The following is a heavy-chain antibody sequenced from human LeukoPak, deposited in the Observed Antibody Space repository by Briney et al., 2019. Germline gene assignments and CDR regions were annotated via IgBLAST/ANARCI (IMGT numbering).Heavy chain of an antibody. J-gene: IGHJ3*02. CDR1: GFTFSSYG. CDR2: ISYDGSNK. V-gene: IGHV3-30*18. Sequence: GGSLRLSCAASGFTFSSYGMHWVRQAPGKGLEWVAVISYDGSNKYYADSVKGRFTISRDNSKNTLYLQMNSLRAEDTAVYYCAKDRQWLVPPLDAFDIWGQGTMVTVSS. D-gene: IGHD6-19*01. CDR3: AKDRQWLVPPLDAFDI.